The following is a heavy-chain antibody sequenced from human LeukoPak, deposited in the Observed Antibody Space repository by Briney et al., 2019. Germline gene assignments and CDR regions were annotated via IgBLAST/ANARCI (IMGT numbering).Heavy chain of an antibody. CDR1: GFSLNTYG. CDR2: IRNDGSKE. J-gene: IGHJ4*02. CDR3: AKDSSAYYYTGQDY. Sequence: GGSLRLSCAASGFSLNTYGMHWVRQAPGKGLEWVTFIRNDGSKEYYRDSVKGRFIISRDNSKNTLYLQMNSLRAEDTALYYCAKDSSAYYYTGQDYWGQGTLVTVSS. V-gene: IGHV3-30*02. D-gene: IGHD3-22*01.